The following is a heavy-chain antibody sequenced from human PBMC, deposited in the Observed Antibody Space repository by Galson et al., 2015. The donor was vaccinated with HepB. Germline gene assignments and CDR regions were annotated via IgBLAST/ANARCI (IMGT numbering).Heavy chain of an antibody. CDR2: INHLGNS. V-gene: IGHV4-34*01. CDR1: GGSFSGDY. Sequence: LSLTCAVFGGSFSGDYWSWIRQPPGKGLEWIGEINHLGNSNYNPSLKSRLTISVDTSKKQVSLNVTSVTAADTAVYYCARGRTWGCSGGNCYANWFDPWGQGTLVTVSS. D-gene: IGHD2-15*01. CDR3: ARGRTWGCSGGNCYANWFDP. J-gene: IGHJ5*02.